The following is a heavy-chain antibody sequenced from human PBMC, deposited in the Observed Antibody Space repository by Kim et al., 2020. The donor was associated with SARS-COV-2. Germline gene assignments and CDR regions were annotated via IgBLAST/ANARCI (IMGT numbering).Heavy chain of an antibody. J-gene: IGHJ4*02. Sequence: SVKVSCKASGGTFSSYDISWVRQAPGQGLEWMGGITPIFATVNYAQDFQDRVTITADEYTNTAYMELSSLRSEDTAVYYCARSALPGGLTSFYDYWGQGTLVTVSS. CDR2: ITPIFATV. V-gene: IGHV1-69*13. D-gene: IGHD3-10*01. CDR1: GGTFSSYD. CDR3: ARSALPGGLTSFYDY.